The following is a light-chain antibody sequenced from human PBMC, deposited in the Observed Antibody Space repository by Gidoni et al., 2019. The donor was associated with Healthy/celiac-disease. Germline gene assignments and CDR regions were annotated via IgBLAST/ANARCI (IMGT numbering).Light chain of an antibody. Sequence: EIVLTQSPGTLSLSPGERANLSCRASQSVSSSYLAWYQQKPGQAPRLLIYGASSRATGIPDRFSGSGSGTDFTLTISRLEPEDFAVYYCQQYGSSPPKWTFXQXTKVEIK. CDR3: QQYGSSPPKWT. CDR2: GAS. J-gene: IGKJ1*01. CDR1: QSVSSSY. V-gene: IGKV3-20*01.